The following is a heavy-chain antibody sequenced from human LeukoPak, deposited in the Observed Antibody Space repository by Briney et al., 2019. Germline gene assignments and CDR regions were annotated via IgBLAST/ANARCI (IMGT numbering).Heavy chain of an antibody. CDR2: INCDGSST. D-gene: IGHD3-3*01. Sequence: GGSLRLSCAASGFTFSSYWMHWVRQAPGKGLVWVSRINCDGSSTSYADSVKGRFTISRDNAKNTLYLQMNSLRAEDTAVYYCARDMGITIFGVVTLGDYFDYWGQGTLVTVYS. CDR3: ARDMGITIFGVVTLGDYFDY. V-gene: IGHV3-74*01. CDR1: GFTFSSYW. J-gene: IGHJ4*02.